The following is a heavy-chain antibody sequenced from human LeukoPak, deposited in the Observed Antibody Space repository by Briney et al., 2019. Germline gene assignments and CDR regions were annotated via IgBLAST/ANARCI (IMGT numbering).Heavy chain of an antibody. CDR1: GGSISSYY. V-gene: IGHV4-59*01. CDR2: IYYSGST. Sequence: PSETLSLTCTVSGGSISSYYWSWIRQPPGKGLEWIGYIYYSGSTNYNPSLKSRVTISVDTSKNQFSLKLSSVTAADTAVYYCARERTRGYSYGLFDPWGQGTLVTVSS. J-gene: IGHJ5*02. D-gene: IGHD5-18*01. CDR3: ARERTRGYSYGLFDP.